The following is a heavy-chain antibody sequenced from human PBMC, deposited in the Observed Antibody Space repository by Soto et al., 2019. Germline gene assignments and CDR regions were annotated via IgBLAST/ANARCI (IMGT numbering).Heavy chain of an antibody. D-gene: IGHD2-2*01. CDR3: AKDTQPDSSTSRLDY. Sequence: DVQLVESGGGLVQPGRSLRLSCAASGFTFDDYAMHWVRQAPGKGLXXXXGIXWNSGSIGYADSVKGRFTISRDNAKNSLYLQMNSLRAEDTALYYCAKDTQPDSSTSRLDYWGQGTLVTVSS. V-gene: IGHV3-9*01. CDR1: GFTFDDYA. J-gene: IGHJ4*02. CDR2: IXWNSGSI.